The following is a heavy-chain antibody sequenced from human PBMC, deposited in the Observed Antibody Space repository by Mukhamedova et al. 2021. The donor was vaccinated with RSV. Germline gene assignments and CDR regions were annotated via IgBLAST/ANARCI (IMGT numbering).Heavy chain of an antibody. V-gene: IGHV3-53*05. CDR3: ARDHSIYDSSGYNGAFDI. Sequence: VRQAPGKGLEWVSVIYSGGSTYYADSVKGRFTISRDNSKNTLYLQMNSLRAEDTAVYYCARDHSIYDSSGYNGAFDIWGKGQMV. J-gene: IGHJ3*02. D-gene: IGHD3-22*01. CDR2: IYSGGST.